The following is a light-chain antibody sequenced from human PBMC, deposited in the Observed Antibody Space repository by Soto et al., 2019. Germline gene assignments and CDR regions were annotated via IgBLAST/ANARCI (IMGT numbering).Light chain of an antibody. Sequence: EIVLTQSPATLSLSPGERATLSCRASQSVSSYLAWYQQKLGQAPRLLIYDASKRATGIPARFSGSGSGTDFTFTISNLEPEDFAVYYCQQRANWPRAFGQGTKVDIK. CDR1: QSVSSY. CDR2: DAS. V-gene: IGKV3-11*01. J-gene: IGKJ1*01. CDR3: QQRANWPRA.